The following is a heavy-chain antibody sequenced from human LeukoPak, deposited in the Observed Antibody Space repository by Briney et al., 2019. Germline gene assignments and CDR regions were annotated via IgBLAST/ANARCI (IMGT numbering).Heavy chain of an antibody. CDR3: AKAAGYSSGIDY. Sequence: GGSLRLSCAASGFTFSSYGMHWVRQAPGKGLEWVAVISYDGSNKYYADSVKGRFTISRDNSKNTLYLQMNSLRAEDTAVYYCAKAAGYSSGIDYWGQGTLVTVSS. CDR2: ISYDGSNK. D-gene: IGHD6-19*01. J-gene: IGHJ4*02. CDR1: GFTFSSYG. V-gene: IGHV3-30*18.